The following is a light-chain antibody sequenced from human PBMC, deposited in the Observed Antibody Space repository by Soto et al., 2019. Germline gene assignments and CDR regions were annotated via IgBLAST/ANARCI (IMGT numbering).Light chain of an antibody. Sequence: EIVLTQSPATLSSSPGERATLSCRASQSINNYLAWYQHRPGQAPRLLIYDASNRATGIPARFSGSGSGTDFTLTISSLEAEDFAVYYCQHRNNRPFTFGPGTKVDI. V-gene: IGKV3-11*01. CDR3: QHRNNRPFT. J-gene: IGKJ3*01. CDR2: DAS. CDR1: QSINNY.